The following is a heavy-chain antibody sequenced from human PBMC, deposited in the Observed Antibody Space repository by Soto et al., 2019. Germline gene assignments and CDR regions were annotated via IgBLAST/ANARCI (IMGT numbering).Heavy chain of an antibody. CDR3: ARQAPIALAGDNWFDP. CDR1: GGSISSYY. Sequence: SETLSLTCTVSGGSISSYYWSWIRQPPGKGLEWIGYIYYSGSTNYNPSLKSRVTISVDTSNNQFSLKLNSVTAADTAVYYCARQAPIALAGDNWFDPWGQGTLVTVSS. V-gene: IGHV4-59*08. J-gene: IGHJ5*02. CDR2: IYYSGST. D-gene: IGHD6-19*01.